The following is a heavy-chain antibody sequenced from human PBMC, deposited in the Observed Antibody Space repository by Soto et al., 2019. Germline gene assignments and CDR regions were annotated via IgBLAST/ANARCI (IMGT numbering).Heavy chain of an antibody. CDR3: ARKMVVAATTWFDP. D-gene: IGHD2-15*01. J-gene: IGHJ5*02. V-gene: IGHV4-34*01. CDR1: GGSFSGYY. CDR2: INHSGST. Sequence: QVQLQQWGAGLLKPSETLSLTCAVYGGSFSGYYWSWIRQPPGKGLEWIGEINHSGSTNYNPSLKSRVTISVDTSKNQFSLKLSSVTAADTAVYYCARKMVVAATTWFDPWGQGTLVTVSS.